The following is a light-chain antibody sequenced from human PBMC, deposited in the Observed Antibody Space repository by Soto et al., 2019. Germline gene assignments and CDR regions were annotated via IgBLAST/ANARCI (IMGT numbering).Light chain of an antibody. CDR2: GAS. CDR1: YIFSSNY. J-gene: IGKJ2*01. Sequence: ELVLTQSPGTLSLSPGERATLSCRASYIFSSNYLAWYQQKPGQAPRLLIYGASSRATGIPDRFSGSGSGTDFTLTISRLEPEDFAVYYCQQYGTSPPRYTFGQGTKLEIK. V-gene: IGKV3-20*01. CDR3: QQYGTSPPRYT.